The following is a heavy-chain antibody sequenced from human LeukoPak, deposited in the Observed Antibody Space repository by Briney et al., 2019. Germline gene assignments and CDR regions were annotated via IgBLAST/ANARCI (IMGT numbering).Heavy chain of an antibody. CDR2: IYYSGST. Sequence: PSETLSLTCSVSGGSISSSNYYWGWVRQPPGKGLEWIGYIYYSGSTNYNPSLKSRVTISVDTSKNQFSLKLSSVTAADTAVYYCARLPFARYYFDYWGQGTLVTVSS. D-gene: IGHD3-3*01. V-gene: IGHV4-61*05. CDR1: GGSISSSNYY. CDR3: ARLPFARYYFDY. J-gene: IGHJ4*02.